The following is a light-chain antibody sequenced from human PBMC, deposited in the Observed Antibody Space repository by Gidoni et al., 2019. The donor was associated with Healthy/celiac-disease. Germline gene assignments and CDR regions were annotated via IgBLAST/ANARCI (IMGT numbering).Light chain of an antibody. CDR2: AAS. V-gene: IGKV1-39*01. CDR1: QSISSY. J-gene: IGKJ2*03. Sequence: DIQMTQYPSPLSASVGDRVTITCRASQSISSYLNWYQQKPGKAPKLLIYAASSLQSGVPSRFSGSGSGTEFTLTISSLQPGDFATYYCQQSYSTRYSFGQGTKLEIK. CDR3: QQSYSTRYS.